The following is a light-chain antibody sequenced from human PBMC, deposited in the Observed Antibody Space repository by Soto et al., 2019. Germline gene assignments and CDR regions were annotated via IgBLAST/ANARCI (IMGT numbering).Light chain of an antibody. Sequence: QSALTQPASVSGSPGQSITISCTGTSSDVGGYYYVSWYQQLPGKAPQLMIYEVSNRPSGVSNRFSGSKSGNTASLTISRRQAEDEADYYCSSYRSSSTKVVFGGGTKLTVL. CDR3: SSYRSSSTKVV. J-gene: IGLJ2*01. CDR1: SSDVGGYYY. CDR2: EVS. V-gene: IGLV2-14*01.